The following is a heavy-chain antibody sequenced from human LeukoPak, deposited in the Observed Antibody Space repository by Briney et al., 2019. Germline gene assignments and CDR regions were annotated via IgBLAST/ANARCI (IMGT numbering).Heavy chain of an antibody. J-gene: IGHJ4*02. CDR3: ARALDY. CDR2: INHSGST. Sequence: SETLSLTCAVYGGSFSGYYWSWIRQPPGKGLEWIGEINHSGSTNYNPSLKSRVTISVDTSKNQYSLKLSSVTAADTAVYYCARALDYWGQGTLVTVSS. V-gene: IGHV4-34*01. CDR1: GGSFSGYY.